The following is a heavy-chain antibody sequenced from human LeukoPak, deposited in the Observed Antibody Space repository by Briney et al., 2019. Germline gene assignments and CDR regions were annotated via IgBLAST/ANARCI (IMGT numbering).Heavy chain of an antibody. V-gene: IGHV3-53*01. CDR3: ARDPDYYGSGTYFNHYFDY. J-gene: IGHJ4*02. Sequence: GGSLRLSCTVSGFTVSSNSMSWVRQAPGKGLEWVSFIYGDNTHYSDSVKGRFTISRDNSKNSLYLQMNSLRAEDTAVYYCARDPDYYGSGTYFNHYFDYWGQGTLVTVSS. D-gene: IGHD3-10*01. CDR2: IYGDNT. CDR1: GFTVSSNS.